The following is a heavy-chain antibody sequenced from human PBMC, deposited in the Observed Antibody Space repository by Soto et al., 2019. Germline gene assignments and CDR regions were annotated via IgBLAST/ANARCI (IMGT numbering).Heavy chain of an antibody. V-gene: IGHV1-46*01. CDR3: ARGTYGDYLYYFDY. CDR2: INPSGGTT. D-gene: IGHD4-17*01. Sequence: ASVKVSCKTSGYIFTSYYIHWVRQAPGQGLERMGIINPSGGTTTYAQKFQGRVTMTRDTSTSTVYMELSSLRSEDTAVYYCARGTYGDYLYYFDYWGQGTLVTVSS. CDR1: GYIFTSYY. J-gene: IGHJ4*02.